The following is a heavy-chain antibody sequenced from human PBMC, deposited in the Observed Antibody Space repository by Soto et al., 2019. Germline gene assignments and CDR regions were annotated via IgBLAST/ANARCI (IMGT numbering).Heavy chain of an antibody. J-gene: IGHJ6*03. CDR1: GYTFTIYS. CDR2: INAGNGNT. V-gene: IGHV1-3*01. Sequence: ASVKVSCKASGYTFTIYSMHWVRQAPGQRLEWMGWINAGNGNTKYSQKFQGRVTITRDTSASTAYMELSSLRSEDTAVYYCASSPEYCSSTSCPFMDVWGKGTTVTVXS. D-gene: IGHD2-2*01. CDR3: ASSPEYCSSTSCPFMDV.